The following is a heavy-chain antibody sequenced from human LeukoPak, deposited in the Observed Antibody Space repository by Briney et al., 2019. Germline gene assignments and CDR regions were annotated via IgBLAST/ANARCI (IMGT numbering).Heavy chain of an antibody. CDR3: AKDSETYYYDSSGYYPDAFDI. V-gene: IGHV3-23*01. J-gene: IGHJ3*02. D-gene: IGHD3-22*01. CDR2: ISGSGGST. CDR1: GFTFSSYG. Sequence: PGGTLRLSCAASGFTFSSYGMSWVRQAPGKGLEWVSAISGSGGSTYYADSVKGRFTISRDNSKNTLYLQMNSLRAEDTAVYYCAKDSETYYYDSSGYYPDAFDIWGQGTMVTVSS.